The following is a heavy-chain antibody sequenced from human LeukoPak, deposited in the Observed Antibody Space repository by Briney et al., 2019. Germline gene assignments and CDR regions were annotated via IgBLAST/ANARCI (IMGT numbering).Heavy chain of an antibody. CDR1: GFTFSSYS. J-gene: IGHJ4*02. CDR2: ISSSSSTI. Sequence: GSLRLSXAASGFTFSSYSMNWVRQAPGKGLEWVSYISSSSSTIYYADSVKGRFTISRDNAKNSLYLQMNSLRDEDTAVYYCARDRHSSGWYVSFDYWGQGTLVTVSS. CDR3: ARDRHSSGWYVSFDY. D-gene: IGHD6-19*01. V-gene: IGHV3-48*02.